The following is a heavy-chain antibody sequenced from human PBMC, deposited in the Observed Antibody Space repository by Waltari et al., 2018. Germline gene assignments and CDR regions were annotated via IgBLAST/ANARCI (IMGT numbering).Heavy chain of an antibody. CDR2: IIPIFGTA. Sequence: QVQLVQSGAEVKKPGSSVKVSCKASGGTFSSYAISWVRQAPGQGLEWMGRIIPIFGTANYAQKFQGRVTITADKSTSTAYMELSSLRSEDTAVYYCARGGGLRDGYNYYFDYWGQGTLVTVSS. CDR3: ARGGGLRDGYNYYFDY. D-gene: IGHD5-12*01. CDR1: GGTFSSYA. J-gene: IGHJ4*02. V-gene: IGHV1-69*08.